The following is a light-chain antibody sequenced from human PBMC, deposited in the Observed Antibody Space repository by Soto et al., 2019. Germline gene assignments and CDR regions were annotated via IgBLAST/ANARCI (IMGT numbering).Light chain of an antibody. V-gene: IGKV3-11*01. Sequence: EIVLTQSPATLSLSPGERATLSCRASQSVGGYLAWYQHKPGQAPRLLIYDASNSATGIPARFSGSGSGKDFTRTIISLEPEYFAVYYCHQRSVWPSPFGQGTKVEIK. CDR1: QSVGGY. CDR3: HQRSVWPSP. CDR2: DAS. J-gene: IGKJ1*01.